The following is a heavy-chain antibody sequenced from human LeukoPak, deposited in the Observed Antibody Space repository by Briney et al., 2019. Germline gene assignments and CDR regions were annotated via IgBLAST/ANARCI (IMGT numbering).Heavy chain of an antibody. CDR1: GGSISSSSYY. V-gene: IGHV4-39*07. Sequence: PSETLSLTCTVSGGSISSSSYYWGWIRQPPGKGLEWIGSIYYSGSTYYNPSLKSRVTISVDTSKNQSSLKLSSVTAADTAVYYCARGELWFGELQSFDYWGQGTLVTVSS. CDR3: ARGELWFGELQSFDY. CDR2: IYYSGST. J-gene: IGHJ4*02. D-gene: IGHD3-10*01.